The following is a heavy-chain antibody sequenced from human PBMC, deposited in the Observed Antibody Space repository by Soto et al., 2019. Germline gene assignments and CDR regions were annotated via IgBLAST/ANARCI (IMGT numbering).Heavy chain of an antibody. CDR1: GYTFTSYG. J-gene: IGHJ4*02. CDR2: INAGIGNT. D-gene: IGHD3-22*01. Sequence: GASVKVSCKASGYTFTSYGISWVRQAPGQRLEWMGWINAGIGNTKYSQKFQGRVTITRDTSASTAYMELSSLRSEDTAVYYCARGGFPRYYDSSGWWRFDYWGQGTLVTVSS. V-gene: IGHV1-3*01. CDR3: ARGGFPRYYDSSGWWRFDY.